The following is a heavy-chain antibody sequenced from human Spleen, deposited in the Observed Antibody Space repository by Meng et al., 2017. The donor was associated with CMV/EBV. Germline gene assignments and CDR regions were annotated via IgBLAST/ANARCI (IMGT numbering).Heavy chain of an antibody. CDR3: ARGGYYDSSGQNWFDP. CDR2: ISYDGSNK. D-gene: IGHD3-22*01. J-gene: IGHJ5*02. CDR1: GFTFSTYA. V-gene: IGHV3-30-3*01. Sequence: SGFTFSTYAMHWVRQHPGKGLEWVAVISYDGSNKYYADSVKGRFTISRDNSKNTLHLQMNTLRAEDTALYYCARGGYYDSSGQNWFDPWGQGTPVTVSS.